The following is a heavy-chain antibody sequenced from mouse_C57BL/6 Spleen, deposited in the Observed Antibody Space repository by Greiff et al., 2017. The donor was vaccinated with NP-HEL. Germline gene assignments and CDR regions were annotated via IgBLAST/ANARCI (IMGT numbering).Heavy chain of an antibody. CDR1: GYTFTSYG. D-gene: IGHD1-1*01. Sequence: QVQLQQSGAELARPGASVKLSCKASGYTFTSYGISWVKQRTGQGLEWIGEIYPRCGNTSSNEKFKGKATLTADKSPSTAYMELRSLTSEDSAVYFCARREDGSSPYYAMDYWGQGTSVTVSS. CDR3: ARREDGSSPYYAMDY. J-gene: IGHJ4*01. V-gene: IGHV1-81*01. CDR2: IYPRCGNT.